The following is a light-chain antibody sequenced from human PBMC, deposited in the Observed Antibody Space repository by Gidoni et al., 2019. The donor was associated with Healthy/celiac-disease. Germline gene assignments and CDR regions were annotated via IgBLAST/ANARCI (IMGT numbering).Light chain of an antibody. CDR2: AAS. CDR3: QQSYSALWT. CDR1: QSISSY. V-gene: IGKV1-39*01. J-gene: IGKJ1*01. Sequence: DIQMTQSPSSLSASVGDRVTITCRASQSISSYLNWYQQKPGKAPKLLIYAASSLQSGVPSRFSGSGSGTDFTLTISSLQPEDFATYYCQQSYSALWTFGLXTKVEIK.